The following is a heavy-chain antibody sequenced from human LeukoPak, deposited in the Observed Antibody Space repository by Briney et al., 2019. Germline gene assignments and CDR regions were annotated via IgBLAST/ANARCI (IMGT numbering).Heavy chain of an antibody. J-gene: IGHJ3*02. D-gene: IGHD2-2*02. V-gene: IGHV1-46*01. CDR1: GYTFTSYY. Sequence: ASVKVSCKASGYTFTSYYMHWVRQAPGQGLEWMGIINPSGGSTSYAQKFQGRVTMTRDTSTSTVYMELSSLRSEDTAVYYCARVRIPPYCSSTSCYTADAFDIWGQGTKVTVSS. CDR3: ARVRIPPYCSSTSCYTADAFDI. CDR2: INPSGGST.